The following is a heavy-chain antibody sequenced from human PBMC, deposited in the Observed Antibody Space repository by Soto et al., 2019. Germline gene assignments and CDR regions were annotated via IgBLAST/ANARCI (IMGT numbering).Heavy chain of an antibody. CDR2: IIPIFGTA. CDR1: GGTFSSYA. Sequence: GASVKVSCKASGGTFSSYAISWVRQAPGQGLEWMGGIIPIFGTAHYAQKFQGRVTITADESTSTAYMELSSLRAEATAVYYCARQAYLSSGWHDAAFDIWGQGTMVAVSS. J-gene: IGHJ3*02. D-gene: IGHD6-19*01. CDR3: ARQAYLSSGWHDAAFDI. V-gene: IGHV1-69*13.